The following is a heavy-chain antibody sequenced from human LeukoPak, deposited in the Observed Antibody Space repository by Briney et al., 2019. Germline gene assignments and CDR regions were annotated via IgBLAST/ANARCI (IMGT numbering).Heavy chain of an antibody. V-gene: IGHV3-23*01. CDR3: AKRDFYDSSGYSYFYYFDH. D-gene: IGHD3-22*01. CDR2: ISGSGGKT. J-gene: IGHJ4*02. CDR1: GFTFSNYA. Sequence: PGGSLRLSCAASGFTFSNYAMTWVRQAPGKGLEWVSVISGSGGKTYYADSVKGRFTISRDNSKKTLFLQMNSLRAEDTAVYYCAKRDFYDSSGYSYFYYFDHWGQGTLVTVSS.